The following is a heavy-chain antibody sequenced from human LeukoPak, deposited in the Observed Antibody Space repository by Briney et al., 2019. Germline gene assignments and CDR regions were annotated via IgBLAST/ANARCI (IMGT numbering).Heavy chain of an antibody. V-gene: IGHV1-46*01. CDR1: GYTFTSYY. Sequence: ASVEVSCKASGYTFTSYYMHWVRQAPGQGLEWMGIINPSGGSTSYAQKFQGRVTMTRDMSTSTVYMELSSLRSEDTAVYYCARGRRVRYCSSTSCYTAWFDPWGQGTLVTVSS. CDR3: ARGRRVRYCSSTSCYTAWFDP. J-gene: IGHJ5*02. CDR2: INPSGGST. D-gene: IGHD2-2*02.